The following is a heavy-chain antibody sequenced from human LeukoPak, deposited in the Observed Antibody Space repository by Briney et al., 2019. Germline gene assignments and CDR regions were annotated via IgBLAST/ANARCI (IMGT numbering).Heavy chain of an antibody. D-gene: IGHD3-22*01. CDR3: ARDPDSSGYYSTGGWFDP. CDR2: MWYDGSNK. V-gene: IGHV3-33*01. J-gene: IGHJ5*02. CDR1: GFTFSSYG. Sequence: PGRSLRLSCAASGFTFSSYGMHWVRQAPGKGLEWVAVMWYDGSNKYYADSVKGRFTISRDNSKNTLYLQMNSLRAEDTAVYYCARDPDSSGYYSTGGWFDPWGQGTLVTVSS.